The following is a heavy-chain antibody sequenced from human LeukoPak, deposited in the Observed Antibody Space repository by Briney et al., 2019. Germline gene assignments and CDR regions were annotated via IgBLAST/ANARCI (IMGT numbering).Heavy chain of an antibody. Sequence: PSETLSLTCTVSGGSISSYYWSWIRQPPGKGLEWIGYIYYSGSTNYNPSLKSRVTISVDTSKNQFSLELSSVTAADTAVYYCARQVHAFDIWGQGTMVTVSS. CDR1: GGSISSYY. J-gene: IGHJ3*02. CDR3: ARQVHAFDI. V-gene: IGHV4-59*08. D-gene: IGHD4/OR15-4a*01. CDR2: IYYSGST.